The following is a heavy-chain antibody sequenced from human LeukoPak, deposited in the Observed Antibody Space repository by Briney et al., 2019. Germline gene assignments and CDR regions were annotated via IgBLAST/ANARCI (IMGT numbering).Heavy chain of an antibody. Sequence: GGSLRLSCDASGFTFSNWWMHWVRQAPGKGLVWVSYVNNDGSSATYADSVRGRFTISRDNAKNTVYLQMSSLRAEDSAVYYCARGGDGAVDYWGQGTLVTVSS. CDR2: VNNDGSSA. CDR3: ARGGDGAVDY. V-gene: IGHV3-74*01. D-gene: IGHD4-17*01. J-gene: IGHJ4*02. CDR1: GFTFSNWW.